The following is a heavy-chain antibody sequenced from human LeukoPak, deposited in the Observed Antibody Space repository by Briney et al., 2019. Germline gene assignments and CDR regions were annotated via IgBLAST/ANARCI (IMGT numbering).Heavy chain of an antibody. CDR2: INPNSGGT. D-gene: IGHD3-10*01. CDR3: ARGPYYYGSGSYYIGY. V-gene: IGHV1-2*02. CDR1: GYTFTGYY. J-gene: IGHJ4*02. Sequence: ASVKVSCKASGYTFTGYYMHWVRQAPGQGLEWMGWINPNSGGTNYAQKFQGRVTMTRDTSISTAYMELSRLRSDDTAVYYCARGPYYYGSGSYYIGYWGQGTLVTVSS.